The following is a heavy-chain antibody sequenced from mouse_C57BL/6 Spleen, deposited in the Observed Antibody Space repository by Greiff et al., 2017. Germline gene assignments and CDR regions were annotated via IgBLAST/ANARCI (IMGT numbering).Heavy chain of an antibody. J-gene: IGHJ4*01. Sequence: QVQLQQPGAELVKPGASVKLSCKASGYTFTSYWMHWVKQRPGRGLEWIGRIDPNSGGTKYNEKFKSKDTMTVDKPSSTAYMQLSSLTSEDSAVYYCARSFITTVVDYYAMDYWGQGTSVTVSS. D-gene: IGHD1-1*01. CDR3: ARSFITTVVDYYAMDY. CDR2: IDPNSGGT. V-gene: IGHV1-72*01. CDR1: GYTFTSYW.